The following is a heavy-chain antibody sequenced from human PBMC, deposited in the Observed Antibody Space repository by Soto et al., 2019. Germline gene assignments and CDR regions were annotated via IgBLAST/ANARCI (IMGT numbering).Heavy chain of an antibody. CDR3: ARSEPHYRTPSDYMDV. Sequence: VASVKVSCKASGATFSSYTISWVRQAPGQEHEWMGRIIPILGIANYAQKFQGRVTITADKSTSTAYMELSSLRSEDTAVYYCARSEPHYRTPSDYMDVWGKGTTVTVS. J-gene: IGHJ6*03. D-gene: IGHD3-10*01. V-gene: IGHV1-69*02. CDR1: GATFSSYT. CDR2: IIPILGIA.